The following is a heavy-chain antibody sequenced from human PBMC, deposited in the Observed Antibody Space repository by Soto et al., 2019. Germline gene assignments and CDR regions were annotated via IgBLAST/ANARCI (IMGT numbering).Heavy chain of an antibody. CDR2: ISGSGSST. J-gene: IGHJ6*02. CDR1: GFTFSSYA. V-gene: IGHV3-23*01. D-gene: IGHD2-15*01. CDR3: AKRDCSGGSCYSYYYYGMDV. Sequence: PGGSLRLSCAASGFTFSSYAMSWVRQAPGKGLEWVSAISGSGSSTYYADSVKGRFTISRDNSKNTLYLQMNSLRAEDTAVYYFAKRDCSGGSCYSYYYYGMDVWGQGTTVTVSS.